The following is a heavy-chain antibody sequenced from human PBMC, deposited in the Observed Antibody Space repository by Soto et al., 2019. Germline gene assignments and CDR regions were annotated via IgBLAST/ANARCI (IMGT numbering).Heavy chain of an antibody. CDR1: GYTFTSYG. CDR2: ITTDKGKT. CDR3: ATRPPAFDY. Sequence: QVQLVQSGPEVKKPGASVKVSCKTSGYTFTSYGISWVRQAPGQGLEWMGWITTDKGKTTYAQKFQGRVTMTTDTSTSTAYMELRSLRSDDTAAYYCATRPPAFDYWGQGTLVTVSS. J-gene: IGHJ4*02. D-gene: IGHD6-6*01. V-gene: IGHV1-18*01.